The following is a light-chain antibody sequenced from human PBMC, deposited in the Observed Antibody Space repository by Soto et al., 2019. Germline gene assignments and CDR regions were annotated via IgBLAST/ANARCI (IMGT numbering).Light chain of an antibody. CDR1: QSFSSS. CDR2: GAS. V-gene: IGKV3-15*01. CDR3: QQYKNLSFT. J-gene: IGKJ4*01. Sequence: EIVMTQSPATLSVSPGERATLSCRASQSFSSSLAWYQQKPGQAPRLLINGASARATGIPARFSGSGSGTEFTLTFCSLQSEDFEVYYCQQYKNLSFTCGGGTKVEI.